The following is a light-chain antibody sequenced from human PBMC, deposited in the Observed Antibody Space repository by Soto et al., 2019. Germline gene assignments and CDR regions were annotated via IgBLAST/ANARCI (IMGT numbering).Light chain of an antibody. J-gene: IGKJ1*01. CDR1: QTISNH. CDR2: DSS. Sequence: DIPMTQSPSTLSASVGDRVTITCRASQTISNHLAWYQQKPGKAPKVLIYDSSSLEIGVPSRFSGSESGTEFTRTISRLQRDDFATYYWQQYNSYKTFGPGTKVEIK. CDR3: QQYNSYKT. V-gene: IGKV1-5*01.